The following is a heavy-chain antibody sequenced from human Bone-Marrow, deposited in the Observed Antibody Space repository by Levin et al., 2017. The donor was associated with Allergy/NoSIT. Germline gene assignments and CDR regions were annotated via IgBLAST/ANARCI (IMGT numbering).Heavy chain of an antibody. Sequence: GESLKISCAASGFSFSDYYMNWIRQAPGQGLEWISYISSTGTSTNYADSVKGRFTISRDNAKRSLYLQVNSLRADDTAVYYCVSETSYAFDIWGQGTMVTVSS. J-gene: IGHJ3*02. CDR1: GFSFSDYY. CDR2: ISSTGTST. V-gene: IGHV3-11*05. CDR3: VSETSYAFDI.